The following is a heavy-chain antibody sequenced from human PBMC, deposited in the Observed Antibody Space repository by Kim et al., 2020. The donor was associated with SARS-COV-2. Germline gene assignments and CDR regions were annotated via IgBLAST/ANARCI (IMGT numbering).Heavy chain of an antibody. V-gene: IGHV1-46*01. Sequence: STSYAQKFQGRVTMTRDTSTSAVYMELSSLRSEDTAVYYCARVLSGGMDVWGQGTTVTVSS. D-gene: IGHD2-15*01. J-gene: IGHJ6*02. CDR2: ST. CDR3: ARVLSGGMDV.